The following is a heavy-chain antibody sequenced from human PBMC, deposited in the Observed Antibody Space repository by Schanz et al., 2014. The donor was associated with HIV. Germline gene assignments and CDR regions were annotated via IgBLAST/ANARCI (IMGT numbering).Heavy chain of an antibody. CDR1: GFTFSSFA. J-gene: IGHJ4*02. Sequence: QVQLVESGGGVVQPGRSLRLSCAASGFTFSSFAMHWVRQAPGKGLEWVAFISDDGSNKYYADSVKGRFTISRDNSKNTLYLQMNSLRAEDTAVYYCARVGVGGYANLDYWGQGTLVTVSS. CDR2: ISDDGSNK. CDR3: ARVGVGGYANLDY. V-gene: IGHV3-30*04. D-gene: IGHD5-12*01.